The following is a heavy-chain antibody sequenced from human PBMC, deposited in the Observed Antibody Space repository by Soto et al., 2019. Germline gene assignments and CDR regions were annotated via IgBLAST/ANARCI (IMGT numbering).Heavy chain of an antibody. CDR3: ARDRKHAAAGNNYYYYMDV. J-gene: IGHJ6*03. CDR1: GFTFSSYW. D-gene: IGHD6-13*01. V-gene: IGHV3-7*01. Sequence: GESLKISCAASGFTFSSYWMSWVRQAPGKGLEWVANIKQDGSEKYYVDSVKGRFTISRDNAKNSLYLQMNSLRAEDTAVYYCARDRKHAAAGNNYYYYMDVWGKGTTVTVSS. CDR2: IKQDGSEK.